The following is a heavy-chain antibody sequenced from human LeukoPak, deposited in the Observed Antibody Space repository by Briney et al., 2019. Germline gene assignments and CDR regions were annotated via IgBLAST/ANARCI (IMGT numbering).Heavy chain of an antibody. D-gene: IGHD3-22*01. CDR2: IYTSGST. J-gene: IGHJ4*02. CDR3: ARGSRYDSSGYYFRY. Sequence: SETLSPTCTVSAYSISSGYYWGWIRQPAGKGLEWIGRIYTSGSTNYNPSLKSRVTISVDTSKNQFSLKLSSVTAADTAVYYCARGSRYDSSGYYFRYWGQGTLVTVSS. CDR1: AYSISSGYY. V-gene: IGHV4-61*02.